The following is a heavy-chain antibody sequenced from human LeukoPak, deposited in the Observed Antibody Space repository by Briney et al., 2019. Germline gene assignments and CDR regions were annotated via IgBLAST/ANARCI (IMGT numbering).Heavy chain of an antibody. CDR2: IYPGDSDT. D-gene: IGHD2-15*01. J-gene: IGHJ4*02. Sequence: GESLKISCKGSGYSFTSYWIGWVLQMPGKGLEWMGIIYPGDSDTRYSPSFQGQVTISADKSISTAYLQWSSLKASDTAMYYCARGPSGSWVEAYCSGGSCYSEPFSPPDYWGQGTLVTVSS. V-gene: IGHV5-51*01. CDR3: ARGPSGSWVEAYCSGGSCYSEPFSPPDY. CDR1: GYSFTSYW.